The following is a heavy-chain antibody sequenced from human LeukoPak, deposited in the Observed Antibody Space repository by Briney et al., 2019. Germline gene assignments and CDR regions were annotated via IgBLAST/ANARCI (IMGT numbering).Heavy chain of an antibody. CDR2: IIPIFGTA. J-gene: IGHJ4*02. D-gene: IGHD2-21*01. V-gene: IGHV1-69*13. CDR3: AKGRADCGGDCYLWLGWAGAQFDC. Sequence: GASVKVSCKASGDTFTSDPISWVRQAPGEGLEWMGGIIPIFGTANYAEKFQGRVTISADESTSTAYMELSSLRSEDTAVYYCAKGRADCGGDCYLWLGWAGAQFDCWGQGTLVTVSS. CDR1: GDTFTSDP.